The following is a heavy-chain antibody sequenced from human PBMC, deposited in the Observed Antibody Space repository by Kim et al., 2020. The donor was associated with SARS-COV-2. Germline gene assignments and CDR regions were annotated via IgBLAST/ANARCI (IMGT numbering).Heavy chain of an antibody. Sequence: GGSLRLSCAASGFTFSSYWMHWLRQAPGKGLVWVSRINSDGSTTSYADSVKGRFTISRDNAKNTLYLQMNSLRAEDTAVYYCARVEVRYFDWLLARWGMDVWGQGTTVTVSS. CDR3: ARVEVRYFDWLLARWGMDV. V-gene: IGHV3-74*01. D-gene: IGHD3-9*01. CDR2: INSDGSTT. CDR1: GFTFSSYW. J-gene: IGHJ6*02.